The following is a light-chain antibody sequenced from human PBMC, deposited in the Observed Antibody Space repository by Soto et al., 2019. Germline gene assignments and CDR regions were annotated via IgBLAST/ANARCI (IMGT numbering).Light chain of an antibody. V-gene: IGKV4-1*01. J-gene: IGKJ1*01. CDR1: QSVLYSSNNKNY. Sequence: DIVMTQSPDSLAVSLGERATINCKSSQSVLYSSNNKNYLAWYQQKPGQPPKLLIYWASTRESGVPSRFSGSGSGTEFTLTISSLQPDDFATYYCQQYMSYSFGQGTKVDIK. CDR3: QQYMSYS. CDR2: WAS.